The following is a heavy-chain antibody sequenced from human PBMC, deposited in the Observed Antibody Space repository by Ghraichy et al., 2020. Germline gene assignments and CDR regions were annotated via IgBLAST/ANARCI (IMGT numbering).Heavy chain of an antibody. D-gene: IGHD6-19*01. J-gene: IGHJ5*02. CDR2: ITGRDGST. CDR1: GFAFSTYA. Sequence: GESLNISCAASGFAFSTYAMHWVRQAPGKGLEWVSVITGRDGSTYYADSVKGRFTVSRDNSKNTLYLKMNSLRVEDTAVYYCAKDLTYSSWYYLQAWGQGTLVTVSS. CDR3: AKDLTYSSWYYLQA. V-gene: IGHV3-23*01.